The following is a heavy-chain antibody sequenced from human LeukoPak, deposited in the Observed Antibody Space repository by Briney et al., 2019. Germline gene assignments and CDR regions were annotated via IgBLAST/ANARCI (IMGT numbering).Heavy chain of an antibody. V-gene: IGHV5-51*01. J-gene: IGHJ5*02. Sequence: GEPLMISFKASGYSFTNYWSGWVRQIPGKGLEWLGVIYPVDSDTRYSPSLQGKDPIQAERYTSTAYLQWSSLNASDGARYYCERGIGSRWYFWFDTWGQGTLVTVSS. CDR2: IYPVDSDT. CDR3: ERGIGSRWYFWFDT. D-gene: IGHD6-19*01. CDR1: GYSFTNYW.